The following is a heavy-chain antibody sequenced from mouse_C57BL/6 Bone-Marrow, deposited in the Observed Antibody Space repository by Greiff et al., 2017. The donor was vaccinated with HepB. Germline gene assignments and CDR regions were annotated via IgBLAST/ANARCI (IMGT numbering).Heavy chain of an antibody. V-gene: IGHV1-50*01. J-gene: IGHJ1*03. CDR3: AREDYYGSSYYWYFDV. Sequence: VQLQQPGAELVKPGASVKLSCKASGYTFTSYWMQWVKQRPGQGLEWIGEIDPSDSYTNYNQKFKGKATLTVDTSSSTAYMQLSSLTSGDSAVYYCAREDYYGSSYYWYFDVWGTGTTVTVSS. CDR1: GYTFTSYW. CDR2: IDPSDSYT. D-gene: IGHD1-1*01.